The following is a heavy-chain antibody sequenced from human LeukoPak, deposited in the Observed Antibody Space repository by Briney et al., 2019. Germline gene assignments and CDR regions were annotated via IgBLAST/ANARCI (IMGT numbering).Heavy chain of an antibody. D-gene: IGHD5-18*01. CDR1: GLTFSSDW. Sequence: GGSLRLSCAASGLTFSSDWMHWVRQVPGKGLVWVSRINSDASTINYADSVKGRFTISRDNAKNTLYLQMNSLRAEDTALYYCAKDIGYSPLADFDYWGQGTLVTVSS. J-gene: IGHJ4*02. CDR3: AKDIGYSPLADFDY. CDR2: INSDASTI. V-gene: IGHV3-74*01.